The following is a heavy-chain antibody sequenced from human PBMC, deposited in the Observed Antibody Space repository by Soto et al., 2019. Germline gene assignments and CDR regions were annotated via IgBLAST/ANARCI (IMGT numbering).Heavy chain of an antibody. D-gene: IGHD3-3*01. J-gene: IGHJ4*02. CDR2: ISSTGSFI. Sequence: PGGALRRSCAASGVSCSTSIMYWVRQAPGQGLEWVSSISSTGSFIYYADSLKGRFTISRDNADNSLFLQMNNLRAEDTAVYYCARLSRANYDFWSGDYYFDSWGQGTVVTVSS. V-gene: IGHV3-21*01. CDR1: GVSCSTSI. CDR3: ARLSRANYDFWSGDYYFDS.